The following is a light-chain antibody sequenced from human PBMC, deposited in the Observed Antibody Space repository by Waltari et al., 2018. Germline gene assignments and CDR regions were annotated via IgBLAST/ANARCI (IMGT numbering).Light chain of an antibody. Sequence: SCRASQGVGRYLAWYQQKPGQAPRLLIYDASTRATGIPDRFSGSGSGTDFSLTISRLEPEDFAVYYCQKYVNLPATFGQGTKVEIK. J-gene: IGKJ1*01. CDR2: DAS. V-gene: IGKV3-20*01. CDR1: QGVGRY. CDR3: QKYVNLPAT.